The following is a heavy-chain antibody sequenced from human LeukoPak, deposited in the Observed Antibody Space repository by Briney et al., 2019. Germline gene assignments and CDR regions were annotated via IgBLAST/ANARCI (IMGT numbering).Heavy chain of an antibody. D-gene: IGHD6-6*01. Sequence: NPSETLSLTCTVSGGSISSSSYYWGWIRQPPGKGLEWIGSIYHSGSTYYNPSLKSRVTIAVETSKNQFSLKLSSVTAADTAVYYCARDGHFSSSRIGFDYWGQGTLVTVSS. V-gene: IGHV4-39*07. J-gene: IGHJ4*02. CDR3: ARDGHFSSSRIGFDY. CDR1: GGSISSSSYY. CDR2: IYHSGST.